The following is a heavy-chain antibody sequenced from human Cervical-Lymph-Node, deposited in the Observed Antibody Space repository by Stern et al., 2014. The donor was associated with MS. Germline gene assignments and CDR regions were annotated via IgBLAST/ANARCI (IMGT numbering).Heavy chain of an antibody. CDR2: IYYSGSA. J-gene: IGHJ4*02. Sequence: QVQLQESGPGLVKSSGTLSLTCAVSGGSITSSNWWSWVRQPPGKGLEWIGEIYYSGSANYSPSLQSRVTISGDKSKNQFSLKVTSVTAADTAMYYCARVTGHYDSVWGSYRPTSIDYWGQGTLVTVSS. D-gene: IGHD3-16*02. CDR1: GGSITSSNW. CDR3: ARVTGHYDSVWGSYRPTSIDY. V-gene: IGHV4-4*02.